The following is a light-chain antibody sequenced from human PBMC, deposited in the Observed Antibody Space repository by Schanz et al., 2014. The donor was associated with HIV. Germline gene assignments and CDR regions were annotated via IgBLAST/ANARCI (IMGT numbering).Light chain of an antibody. CDR3: GTWDSSLSAGV. Sequence: QSVLTQPPSVSAAPGQRVNISCSGSSSNIGNNYVSWYQQFPGTAPKLLVYDNNKRPSGIPDRFSGSKSGTSATLGITGLQTGDEADYYCGTWDSSLSAGVFGGGTKLTVL. V-gene: IGLV1-51*01. J-gene: IGLJ3*02. CDR2: DNN. CDR1: SSNIGNNY.